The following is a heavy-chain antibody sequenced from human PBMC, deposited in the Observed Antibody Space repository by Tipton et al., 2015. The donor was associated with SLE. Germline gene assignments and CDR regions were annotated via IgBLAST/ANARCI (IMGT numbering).Heavy chain of an antibody. J-gene: IGHJ4*02. Sequence: SLRLSCAGSGFTFSSYSMNWVRQAPGKGLEWVSSISSSSSYIYYADSVKGRFTISRDNAKKSLYLQMNSLRAEDTAVYYCAGGWNDFFDSWGQGTLVTVSS. D-gene: IGHD1-1*01. CDR1: GFTFSSYS. V-gene: IGHV3-21*01. CDR3: AGGWNDFFDS. CDR2: ISSSSSYI.